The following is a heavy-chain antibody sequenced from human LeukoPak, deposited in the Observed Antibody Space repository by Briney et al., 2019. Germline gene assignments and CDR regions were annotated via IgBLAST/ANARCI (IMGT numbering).Heavy chain of an antibody. J-gene: IGHJ4*02. CDR2: INSDGSST. D-gene: IGHD2-2*01. CDR1: GFTLSSYW. CDR3: AREGGYDCSSTSCYPDY. Sequence: PGGSLRLSCAASGFTLSSYWMHWVRQAPGKGLVWVSRINSDGSSTSYADSVKGRFTISRDNAKNTLYLQMNSLRAEDKAVYYCAREGGYDCSSTSCYPDYWGQGTLVTVSS. V-gene: IGHV3-74*01.